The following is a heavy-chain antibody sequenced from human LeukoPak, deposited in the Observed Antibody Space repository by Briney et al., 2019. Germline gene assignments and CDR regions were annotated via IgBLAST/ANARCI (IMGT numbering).Heavy chain of an antibody. J-gene: IGHJ6*03. V-gene: IGHV1-2*02. CDR3: ARGVVAATFYYYMDV. CDR2: INPSSGGT. Sequence: ASVKVSCKASGYTFTGYYIHWVRQAPGPGLEWIGWINPSSGGTNYAPKFQGRVTMTRDTSISTAYMDLSRLRSDDTAVYYCARGVVAATFYYYMDVWGKGTTVTVSS. D-gene: IGHD2-15*01. CDR1: GYTFTGYY.